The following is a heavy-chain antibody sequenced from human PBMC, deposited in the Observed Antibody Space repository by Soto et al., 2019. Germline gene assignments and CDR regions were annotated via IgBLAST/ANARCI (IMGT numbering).Heavy chain of an antibody. CDR1: GYSFTTYG. CDR3: ARVGQAPYYYCGMDV. V-gene: IGHV1-18*01. J-gene: IGHJ6*04. Sequence: QVQLVQSGGEVKKPGASVKVSCQTSGYSFTTYGISWVRQAPAQGREWMGWISAYNGNTNYAQKLQDRVTMTTETSTSTAYMELRSLRSDDTAVYYCARVGQAPYYYCGMDVWGEGSTVTVSS. CDR2: ISAYNGNT.